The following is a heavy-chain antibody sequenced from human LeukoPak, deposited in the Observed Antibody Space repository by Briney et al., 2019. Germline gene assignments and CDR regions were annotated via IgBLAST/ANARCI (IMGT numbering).Heavy chain of an antibody. D-gene: IGHD3-9*01. CDR3: ARDLGTYYDILTGFTNYYYGMDV. CDR2: INPSGGST. CDR1: GYTFTSYY. V-gene: IGHV1-46*01. J-gene: IGHJ6*02. Sequence: GASVKVSFKASGYTFTSYYMHWVRQAPGQGLEWMGIINPSGGSTSYAQKFQGRVTMTRDTSTSTVYMELSSLRSEDTAVYYCARDLGTYYDILTGFTNYYYGMDVWGQGTTVTVSS.